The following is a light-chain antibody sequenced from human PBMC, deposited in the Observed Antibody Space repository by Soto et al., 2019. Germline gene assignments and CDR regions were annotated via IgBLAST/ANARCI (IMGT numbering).Light chain of an antibody. CDR3: AAWDDSLNGYV. CDR2: SNN. Sequence: QSVLTQPPSASGTPGQRVTISCSGSSSNIGSNTVNWYQQLPGTAPKLLIYSNNQRPSGVPDRFSGSKSGTSASLAIRGLQSDDEADYYCAAWDDSLNGYVFGTGTKVTVL. J-gene: IGLJ1*01. CDR1: SSNIGSNT. V-gene: IGLV1-44*01.